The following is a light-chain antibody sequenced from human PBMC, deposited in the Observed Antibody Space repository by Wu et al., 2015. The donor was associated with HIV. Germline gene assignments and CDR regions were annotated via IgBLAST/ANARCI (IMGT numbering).Light chain of an antibody. CDR3: QQYNNWPAT. V-gene: IGKV3-15*01. CDR2: DAS. Sequence: ETVMTQSPATLSVSPGERATLSCRASQSVSSDLAWYQQKPGQAPRLLIYDASTRAPAIPARFSGSGSGTEFTLTISSMQSEDFAVYSCQQYNNWPATFGGGTKVEI. J-gene: IGKJ4*01. CDR1: QSVSSD.